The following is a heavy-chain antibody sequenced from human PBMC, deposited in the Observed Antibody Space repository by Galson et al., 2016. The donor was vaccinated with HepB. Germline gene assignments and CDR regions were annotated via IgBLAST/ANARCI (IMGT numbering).Heavy chain of an antibody. CDR3: AHRWPTTLGEPPSNYFAS. D-gene: IGHD1-14*01. CDR1: GFSITTPGVG. J-gene: IGHJ4*02. CDR2: IYWDDDK. Sequence: PALVKPTQTLTLTCDLSGFSITTPGVGVGWIRQPPGKALQWLALIYWDDDKAYSPSLRTRLTITKDTSKNQVVLTMTNVNPADTGTYFCAHRWPTTLGEPPSNYFASWGQGALVTVSS. V-gene: IGHV2-5*02.